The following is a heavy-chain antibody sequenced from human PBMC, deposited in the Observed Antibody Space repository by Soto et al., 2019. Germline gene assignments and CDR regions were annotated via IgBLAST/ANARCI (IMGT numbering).Heavy chain of an antibody. V-gene: IGHV4-39*01. Sequence: PSETLSLTCTVSGGSISSSSYYWGWIRQPPGKGLEWIGSIYYSGSTYYNPSLKSRVTISVDTSKNQFSLKLSSVTAADTAVYYCARHSARFGDPEQIDYWGQGTLVTVSS. CDR2: IYYSGST. D-gene: IGHD3-10*01. CDR3: ARHSARFGDPEQIDY. CDR1: GGSISSSSYY. J-gene: IGHJ4*02.